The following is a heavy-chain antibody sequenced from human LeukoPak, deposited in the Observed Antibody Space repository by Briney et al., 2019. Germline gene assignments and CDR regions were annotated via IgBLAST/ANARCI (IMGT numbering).Heavy chain of an antibody. Sequence: VGQAKEQGLEWMGWMNPNSGNTGYAQKFQGRVTITRNTSISTAYMELSSLRSEDTAVYYCARGFGDCSGGSCYSGFYYYYYYMDVWGKG. J-gene: IGHJ6*03. D-gene: IGHD2-15*01. V-gene: IGHV1-8*03. CDR3: ARGFGDCSGGSCYSGFYYYYYYMDV. CDR2: MNPNSGNT.